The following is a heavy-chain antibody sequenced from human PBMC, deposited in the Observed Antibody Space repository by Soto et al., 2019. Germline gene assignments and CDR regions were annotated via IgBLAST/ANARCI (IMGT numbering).Heavy chain of an antibody. D-gene: IGHD6-13*01. V-gene: IGHV3-23*01. CDR3: AKDVRYSSSWYSLDS. CDR2: ISGSGGST. CDR1: GFTFSSFA. J-gene: IGHJ4*02. Sequence: GGSLRLSCAASGFTFSSFAMSWVRQAPGKGLDWVSAISGSGGSTYYADSVRGRFSVYKDKSRNTLYLQMDNLRVEDTAIYRCAKDVRYSSSWYSLDSWGQGTLVTVSS.